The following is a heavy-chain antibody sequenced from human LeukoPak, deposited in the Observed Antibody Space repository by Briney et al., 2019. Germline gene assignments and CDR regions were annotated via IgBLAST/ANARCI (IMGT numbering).Heavy chain of an antibody. CDR3: ARDAPRNYCSSTSCYIPPHIFRTYGMDV. V-gene: IGHV1-18*01. Sequence: ASVKVSCKASGYTFTSYGISWVRQAPGQGLEWMGWISAYNGNTNYAQKLQGRVTMTTDTSTSTAYMELRSLRSDDTAVYYCARDAPRNYCSSTSCYIPPHIFRTYGMDVWGQGTTVTVSS. CDR2: ISAYNGNT. D-gene: IGHD2-2*02. J-gene: IGHJ6*02. CDR1: GYTFTSYG.